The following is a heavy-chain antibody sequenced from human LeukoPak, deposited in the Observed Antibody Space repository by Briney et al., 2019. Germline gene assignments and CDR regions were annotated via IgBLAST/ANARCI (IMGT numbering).Heavy chain of an antibody. J-gene: IGHJ6*02. Sequence: GGSLRLSCAGSGFTFNTYAMHWVRQAPGKGLEWVAVISYDGSNKYYADSVKGRFTISRDNSKNTLYLQMNSLRAEDTAVYYCAKDDDILTGPIIIYGMDVWGQGTTVTVSS. D-gene: IGHD3-9*01. CDR3: AKDDDILTGPIIIYGMDV. CDR2: ISYDGSNK. V-gene: IGHV3-30*18. CDR1: GFTFNTYA.